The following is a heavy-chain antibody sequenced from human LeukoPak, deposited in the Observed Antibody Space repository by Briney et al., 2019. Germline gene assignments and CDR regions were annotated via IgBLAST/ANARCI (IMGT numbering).Heavy chain of an antibody. CDR1: GFTFSSFA. Sequence: GGSLRLSCAASGFTFSSFALSWVRQAPGKGLEWVSYISTSSNTIYYADSVKGRFTISRDNAKNSLYLQMNDLRAEDTAVYYCARVGSYGMDVWGQGTTVTVSS. CDR2: ISTSSNTI. D-gene: IGHD3-10*01. V-gene: IGHV3-48*01. CDR3: ARVGSYGMDV. J-gene: IGHJ6*02.